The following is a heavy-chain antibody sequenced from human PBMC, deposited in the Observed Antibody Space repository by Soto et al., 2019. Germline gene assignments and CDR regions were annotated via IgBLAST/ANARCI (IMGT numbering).Heavy chain of an antibody. V-gene: IGHV3-53*01. D-gene: IGHD1-26*01. CDR1: GFTVSTNY. Sequence: LSCAASGFTVSTNYMSWVRQVPGKGLEWVSLINSGDNTYYGGSVKGRFTISRDISKNTLYLQMNSLRAEDTAVYYCARVVWELRTFDYWGQGTLVTVSS. J-gene: IGHJ4*02. CDR3: ARVVWELRTFDY. CDR2: INSGDNT.